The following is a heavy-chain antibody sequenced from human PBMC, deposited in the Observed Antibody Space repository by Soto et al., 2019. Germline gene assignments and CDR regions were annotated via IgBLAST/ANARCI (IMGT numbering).Heavy chain of an antibody. CDR3: ARARGYSYGRSYYFDY. J-gene: IGHJ4*02. CDR1: GFTFSSYW. Sequence: GSLRLSCAASGFTFSSYWMSWVRQAPGKGLEWVANIKQDGSEKYYVDSVKGRFTISRDNAKNSLYLQMNSLRDEDTAVYYCARARGYSYGRSYYFDYWGQGTLVTVSS. CDR2: IKQDGSEK. D-gene: IGHD5-18*01. V-gene: IGHV3-7*02.